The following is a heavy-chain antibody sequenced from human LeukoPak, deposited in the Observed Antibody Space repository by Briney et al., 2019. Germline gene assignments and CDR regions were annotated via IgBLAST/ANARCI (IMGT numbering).Heavy chain of an antibody. J-gene: IGHJ4*02. CDR1: GFTFSSYW. Sequence: PGGSLRLSCAASGFTFSSYWMSWVRQAPGKGLEWVANIKQDGSEKYYVDSVKGRFTISRDNAKNSLYLQMNSLRAEDTAVYYCARGSYYDILTGYYWEYYFDYWGQGTLVTVSS. V-gene: IGHV3-7*01. CDR3: ARGSYYDILTGYYWEYYFDY. CDR2: IKQDGSEK. D-gene: IGHD3-9*01.